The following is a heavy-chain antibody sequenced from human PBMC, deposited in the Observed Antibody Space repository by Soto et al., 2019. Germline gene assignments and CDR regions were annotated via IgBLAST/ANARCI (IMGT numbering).Heavy chain of an antibody. V-gene: IGHV4-34*01. D-gene: IGHD3-22*01. J-gene: IGHJ6*03. CDR1: GGSFSGYY. CDR3: ARGLGPGGYHYYYYYMDV. Sequence: SETLSLTCAVYGGSFSGYYWSWIRQPPGKGLEWIGEINHSGSTNYNPSLKSRVTISVDTSKNQFSLKLSSVTAADTAVYYCARGLGPGGYHYYYYYMDVWGKGTTVTVSS. CDR2: INHSGST.